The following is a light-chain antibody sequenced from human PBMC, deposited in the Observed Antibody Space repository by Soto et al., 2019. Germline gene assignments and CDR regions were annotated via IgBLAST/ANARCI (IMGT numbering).Light chain of an antibody. V-gene: IGLV2-8*01. CDR2: EVS. CDR1: SSDVGGYNY. CDR3: SSYAGRNSYV. J-gene: IGLJ1*01. Sequence: QSVLTQPPSASGSPGQSVTISCTGTSSDVGGYNYVSWYQHHPGKAPKVIIYEVSKRPSGVPDRFSGSKSGNTASLTVSGLQAEDEADYYCSSYAGRNSYVFGTGTKVTVL.